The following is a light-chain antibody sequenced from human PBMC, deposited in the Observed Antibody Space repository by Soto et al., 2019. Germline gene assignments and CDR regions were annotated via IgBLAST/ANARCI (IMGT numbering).Light chain of an antibody. Sequence: EIVLTQSPGALSLSPGERATLSCRASQSVSSGYLAWYQQKPGQAPRLLIFATSRRATGIPDRFSGGGSGTDFTLTISRLEPEDVAVSYCQQYGSSPPITFGQGTRLEIK. J-gene: IGKJ5*01. V-gene: IGKV3-20*01. CDR2: ATS. CDR3: QQYGSSPPIT. CDR1: QSVSSGY.